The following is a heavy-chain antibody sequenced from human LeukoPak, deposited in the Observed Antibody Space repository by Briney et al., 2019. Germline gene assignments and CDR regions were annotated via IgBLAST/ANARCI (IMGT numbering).Heavy chain of an antibody. CDR2: FDPEDGET. D-gene: IGHD2-15*01. CDR3: ATGYCSGGSCSNWFGP. CDR1: GYTLTELS. J-gene: IGHJ5*02. V-gene: IGHV1-24*01. Sequence: GASVKVSCKVSGYTLTELSMHWVRQAPGKGLEWMGGFDPEDGETIYAQKFQGRVTMTEDTSTDTAYMELSSLRSEDTAVYYCATGYCSGGSCSNWFGPWGQGTLVTVSS.